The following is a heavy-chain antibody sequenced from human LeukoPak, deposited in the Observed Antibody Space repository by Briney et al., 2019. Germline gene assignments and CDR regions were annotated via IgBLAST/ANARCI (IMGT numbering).Heavy chain of an antibody. CDR3: TRVEGGTTVDY. V-gene: IGHV4-38-2*02. CDR2: ISHSGTT. J-gene: IGHJ4*02. CDR1: GYSISSGYF. D-gene: IGHD1-1*01. Sequence: SETLSLTCTVSGYSISSGYFWGWIRQPPGKGLEWIGSISHSGTTYYNPSLKSRITISQDTSKNQFSLKVNSVTAADTAAYYCTRVEGGTTVDYWGQGTLVTVSS.